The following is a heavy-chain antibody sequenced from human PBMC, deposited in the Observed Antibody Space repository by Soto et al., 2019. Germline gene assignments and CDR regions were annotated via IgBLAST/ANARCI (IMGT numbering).Heavy chain of an antibody. CDR1: GFTFSSYA. J-gene: IGHJ6*02. V-gene: IGHV3-23*01. CDR2: ISGSGGST. Sequence: PGGSLRLSCAASGFTFSSYAMSWVRQAPGKGLEWVSAISGSGGSTYYADSVKGRFTISRDNSKNTLYLQMNSLRAEDTAVYYCAKDFPNYYDSSGYYPGPYYYYGMDVWGQGTTVTVSS. D-gene: IGHD3-22*01. CDR3: AKDFPNYYDSSGYYPGPYYYYGMDV.